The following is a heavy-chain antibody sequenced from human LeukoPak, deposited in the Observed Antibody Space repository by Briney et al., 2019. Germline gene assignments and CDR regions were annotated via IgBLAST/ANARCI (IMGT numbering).Heavy chain of an antibody. J-gene: IGHJ4*02. D-gene: IGHD2-21*02. CDR2: IIPVLGIA. CDR3: ARPSLNCGGDCSALFY. CDR1: GGTFSSYA. V-gene: IGHV1-69*04. Sequence: SVKVSCKASGGTFSSYAISWVRQAPGQGLEWMGRIIPVLGIANYAQKFQGRVTITADKSTSTAYMELSSLRSEDTAVYYCARPSLNCGGDCSALFYWGQGTLVTVSS.